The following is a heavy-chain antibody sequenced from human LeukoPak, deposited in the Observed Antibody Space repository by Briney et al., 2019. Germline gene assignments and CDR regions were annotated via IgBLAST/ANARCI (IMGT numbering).Heavy chain of an antibody. V-gene: IGHV4-59*01. J-gene: IGHJ6*02. CDR3: ARAGYYYDGMDV. CDR2: IYYSGST. D-gene: IGHD6-13*01. Sequence: PSETLSLTCTVSGGFISSYYWSWIRQPPGKGLEWIGYIYYSGSTNYNPSLKSRVTLSVDTSKNQFSLQLSSVTAADTAVYYCARAGYYYDGMDVWGQGTTVTVSS. CDR1: GGFISSYY.